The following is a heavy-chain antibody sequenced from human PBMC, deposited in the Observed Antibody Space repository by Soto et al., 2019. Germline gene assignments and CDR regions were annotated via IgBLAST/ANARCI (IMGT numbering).Heavy chain of an antibody. J-gene: IGHJ4*02. CDR3: ARDDALLRTFDY. D-gene: IGHD3-3*01. CDR2: IYYSGST. CDR1: GGSIRSGDYY. V-gene: IGHV4-30-4*01. Sequence: SETLSLTCTVSGGSIRSGDYYWSWIRQPPGKGLEWIGYIYYSGSTYYNPSLKSRVTISVDTSKNQFSLKLSSVTAADTAVYYCARDDALLRTFDYWGQGTLVTVSS.